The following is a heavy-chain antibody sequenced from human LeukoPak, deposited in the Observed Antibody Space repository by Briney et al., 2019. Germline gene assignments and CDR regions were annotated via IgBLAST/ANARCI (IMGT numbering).Heavy chain of an antibody. CDR3: ARVAGGNHVPYYFDY. Sequence: GGSLRLSCAASGFTFSSYAMSWVRQAPGKGLEWVSAISGSGGSTYYADSVKGRFTISRDNSKNTLYLQMNSLRAEDTAVYYCARVAGGNHVPYYFDYWGQGTLVTVSS. CDR2: ISGSGGST. CDR1: GFTFSSYA. D-gene: IGHD1-14*01. V-gene: IGHV3-23*01. J-gene: IGHJ4*02.